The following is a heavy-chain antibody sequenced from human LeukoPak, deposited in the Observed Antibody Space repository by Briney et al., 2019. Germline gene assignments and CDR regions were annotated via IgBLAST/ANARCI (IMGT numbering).Heavy chain of an antibody. CDR2: ISSSSSYI. V-gene: IGHV3-21*01. CDR3: ARDRMGGSYKRTDY. D-gene: IGHD1-26*01. CDR1: GFTFSSYS. J-gene: IGHJ4*02. Sequence: GGSLRLSCAASGFTFSSYSMNWVRQAPGKGLEWVSSISSSSSYIYYADSVKGRFTISGDNAKNSLYLQMNSLRAEDTAVYYCARDRMGGSYKRTDYWGQGTLVTVSS.